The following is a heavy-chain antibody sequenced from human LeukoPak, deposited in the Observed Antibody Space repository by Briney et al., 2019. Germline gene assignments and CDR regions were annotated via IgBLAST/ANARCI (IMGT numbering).Heavy chain of an antibody. D-gene: IGHD2-2*01. CDR2: INHSGST. V-gene: IGHV4-38-2*02. CDR3: ARVCSSGRCLDY. J-gene: IGHJ4*02. Sequence: PSETLSLTCSVSGYSISSNYYWAWMRPPPGNGLEWIGTINHSGSTYFNPFLKSRVSVSVDTSKNQVSLRLSSVTVADTAVYYCARVCSSGRCLDYWGQGTLVTVSS. CDR1: GYSISSNYY.